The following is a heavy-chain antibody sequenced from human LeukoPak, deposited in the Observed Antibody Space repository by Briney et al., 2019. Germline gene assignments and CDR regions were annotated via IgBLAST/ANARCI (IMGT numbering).Heavy chain of an antibody. J-gene: IGHJ4*02. D-gene: IGHD2-2*01. Sequence: PSETLSLTCTVSGGSISSSSYYWGWIRQPPGKGLEWIGSIYYSGSTYYNPSLKSRVTISVDTSKNQFSLKLRSVTAADTAVYYCARRRCSSTSCSDYWGQGTLVTVSS. CDR2: IYYSGST. V-gene: IGHV4-39*01. CDR1: GGSISSSSYY. CDR3: ARRRCSSTSCSDY.